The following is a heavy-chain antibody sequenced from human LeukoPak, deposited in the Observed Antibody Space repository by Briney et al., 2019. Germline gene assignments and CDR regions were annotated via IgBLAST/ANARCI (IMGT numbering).Heavy chain of an antibody. CDR3: ATTRRYSTNDAFDI. Sequence: PSETLSLTCSDSGASITAYYWNWIRQSPGKGLEWIGYMYHTGTSDYNPSLQSRVTISLDTPNNKVSLTLTSVTAADTAVYYCATTRRYSTNDAFDIWGQGTRVTVSS. CDR1: GASITAYY. D-gene: IGHD2-2*01. J-gene: IGHJ3*02. CDR2: MYHTGTS. V-gene: IGHV4-59*01.